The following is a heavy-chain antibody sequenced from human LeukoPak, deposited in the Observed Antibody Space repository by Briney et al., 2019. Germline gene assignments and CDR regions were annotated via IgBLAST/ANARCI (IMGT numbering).Heavy chain of an antibody. J-gene: IGHJ6*04. D-gene: IGHD3-10*02. CDR1: GFTFSSYE. V-gene: IGHV3-48*03. CDR3: AELGITMIGGV. Sequence: GGSLRLSCAASGFTFSSYEMNWVRQAPGKGLERVSFISSSGSTIYYADSVKGRFTISRDNAKNSLYLQMNSLRAEDTAVYYCAELGITMIGGVWGKGTTVTISS. CDR2: ISSSGSTI.